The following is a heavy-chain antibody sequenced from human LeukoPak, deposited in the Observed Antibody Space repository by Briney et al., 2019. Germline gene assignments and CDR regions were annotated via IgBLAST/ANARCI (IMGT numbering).Heavy chain of an antibody. J-gene: IGHJ3*02. Sequence: SETLSLTCTVSGYSISSGYYWGWIRQPPGKGLEWIGSIYHSGSTYYNPSLKSRVTISVDTSKNQFSLRLNSMTAADTAVYYCAREACYSDTSGPNAFHIWGQGTMVTVSS. CDR2: IYHSGST. CDR3: AREACYSDTSGPNAFHI. D-gene: IGHD3-22*01. CDR1: GYSISSGYY. V-gene: IGHV4-38-2*02.